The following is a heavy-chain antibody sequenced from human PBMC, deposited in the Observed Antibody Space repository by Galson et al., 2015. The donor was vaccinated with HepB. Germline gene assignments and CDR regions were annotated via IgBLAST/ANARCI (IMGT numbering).Heavy chain of an antibody. CDR3: AREFGRSTSFGYGMDV. V-gene: IGHV1-18*01. CDR2: ISAYNGNT. D-gene: IGHD2-2*01. J-gene: IGHJ6*02. CDR1: GYTFTSYG. Sequence: SVKVSCKASGYTFTSYGISWVRQAPGQGLEWMGWISAYNGNTNYAQKLQGRVTMTTDTSTSTAYMELRSLRSDDTAVYYCAREFGRSTSFGYGMDVWGQGTTVTVSS.